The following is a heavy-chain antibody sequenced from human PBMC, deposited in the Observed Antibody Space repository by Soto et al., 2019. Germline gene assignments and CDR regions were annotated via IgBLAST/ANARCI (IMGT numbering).Heavy chain of an antibody. Sequence: QLQESGPGLVKPSETLSLTCSVSGGSIISSNFYWGWIRQPPGKGLEWIGSVEYGGSTYDNPSLKSRVTLSADTSKNQFSLELTSVTAADTAIYYCARHVRGAVTMNCFDPWGHGTLVTVSS. CDR1: GGSIISSNFY. CDR3: ARHVRGAVTMNCFDP. J-gene: IGHJ5*02. CDR2: VEYGGST. V-gene: IGHV4-39*01. D-gene: IGHD3-10*02.